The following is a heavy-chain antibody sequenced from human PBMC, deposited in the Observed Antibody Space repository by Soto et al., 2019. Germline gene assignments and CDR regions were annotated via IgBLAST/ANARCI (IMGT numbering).Heavy chain of an antibody. J-gene: IGHJ4*02. V-gene: IGHV3-33*06. CDR3: AKAYSTGWSEGYFDY. Sequence: GGSLRLSCAASGFTFSSYGMHWVRQAPGKGLEWVAVIWYDGNKKYYADSVKGQFTISRDNSKNTLYLQMNSLTAEDTAVYYCAKAYSTGWSEGYFDYWGQGTLVTVSS. CDR1: GFTFSSYG. D-gene: IGHD6-19*01. CDR2: IWYDGNKK.